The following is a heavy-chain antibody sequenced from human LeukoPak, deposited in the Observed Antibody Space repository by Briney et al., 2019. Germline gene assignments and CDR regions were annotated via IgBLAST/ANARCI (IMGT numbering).Heavy chain of an antibody. V-gene: IGHV4-34*01. CDR3: ARGHGSRGSEGILDY. CDR1: GGSFSGYY. J-gene: IGHJ4*02. CDR2: INHSGST. Sequence: PSETLSLTCAVYGGSFSGYYWSWIRQPPGKGLEWIGEINHSGSTNYNPSLKSRVTISVDTSGNQISLKWSSVTAADTAVYYCARGHGSRGSEGILDYWGQGTLVTVPS. D-gene: IGHD5-12*01.